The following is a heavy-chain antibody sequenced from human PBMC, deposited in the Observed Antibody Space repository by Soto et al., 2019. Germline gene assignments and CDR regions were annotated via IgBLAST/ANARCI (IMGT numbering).Heavy chain of an antibody. V-gene: IGHV1-18*01. J-gene: IGHJ5*02. CDR2: ISAYNGNT. Sequence: GASVKVSCKASGYTFTSYGISWVRQAPGQGLEWMGWISAYNGNTNYAQKLQGRVTMTTDTSTSTAYMELRSLRSDDTAVYYCARDGDPRYCSSTSCYHDNWFDPWGQGTLVTVSS. CDR1: GYTFTSYG. CDR3: ARDGDPRYCSSTSCYHDNWFDP. D-gene: IGHD2-2*01.